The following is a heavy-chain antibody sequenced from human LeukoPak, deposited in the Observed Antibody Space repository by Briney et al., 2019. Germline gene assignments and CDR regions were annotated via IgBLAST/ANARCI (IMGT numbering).Heavy chain of an antibody. D-gene: IGHD5-24*01. CDR1: GFTFRSYW. J-gene: IGHJ4*02. Sequence: GGSLRLSCAASGFTFRSYWMHWVRQAPGKGLEWVSRVIRDGSFTYYADSVKGRFTISRDNAKNTLYLQMSSLRAEDTAVYFSVRNGDDFNFDYWGQGSLVTVSS. V-gene: IGHV3-74*01. CDR3: VRNGDDFNFDY. CDR2: VIRDGSFT.